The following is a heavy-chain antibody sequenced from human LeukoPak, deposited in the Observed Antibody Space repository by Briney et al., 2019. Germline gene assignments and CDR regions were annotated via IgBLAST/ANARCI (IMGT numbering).Heavy chain of an antibody. CDR3: AKDRGYFGSGTYGPGDY. D-gene: IGHD3-10*01. CDR1: GFTFSSYS. V-gene: IGHV3-21*01. Sequence: GGSLRLSCAASGFTFSSYSMNWVRQAPGKGLEWVSSISNSGSYIYYADSVKGRFTISRDNAKNSLYLQMNNLRAEDTAVYYCAKDRGYFGSGTYGPGDYWGQGTLVTVSS. CDR2: ISNSGSYI. J-gene: IGHJ4*02.